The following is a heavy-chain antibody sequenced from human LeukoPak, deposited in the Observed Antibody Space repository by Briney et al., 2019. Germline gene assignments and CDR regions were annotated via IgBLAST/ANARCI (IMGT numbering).Heavy chain of an antibody. CDR3: ARQKCTSTSCLTKNAFDI. CDR1: GGSFSGYY. J-gene: IGHJ3*02. D-gene: IGHD2-2*01. Sequence: SETLSLTCAVYGGSFSGYYWSWIRQPPGKGLEWIGYIYTSGSTNYNPSLKSRVTISVDTSKNQFSLDLSSMTAADTAVYYCARQKCTSTSCLTKNAFDIWGQGTMVTVSS. V-gene: IGHV4-4*09. CDR2: IYTSGST.